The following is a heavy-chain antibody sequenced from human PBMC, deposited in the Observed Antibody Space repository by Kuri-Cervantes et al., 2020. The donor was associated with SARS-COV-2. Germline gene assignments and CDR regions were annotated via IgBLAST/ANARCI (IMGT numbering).Heavy chain of an antibody. CDR2: ISWDGGST. CDR1: GFTFDDYT. V-gene: IGHV3-43*01. J-gene: IGHJ4*02. Sequence: GESLKISCAASGFTFDDYTMHWVRQAPGKGLEWVSLISWDGGSTYYADSVKGRFTISRDNSKNSLYLQMNSLRAEDTAVYYCARGRFRDYWGQGTLVTVSS. D-gene: IGHD2-21*01. CDR3: ARGRFRDY.